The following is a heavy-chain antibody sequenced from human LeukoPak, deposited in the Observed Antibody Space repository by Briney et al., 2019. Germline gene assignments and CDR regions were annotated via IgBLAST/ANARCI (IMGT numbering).Heavy chain of an antibody. CDR2: ISSSGSTI. CDR3: ARDVQSGELLYYYVYYYGMDV. Sequence: PGGSLRLSCAASGFTFSDYYMSWIRQAPGKGLEWVSYISSSGSTIYYADSVKGRFTISRDNAKNSLYLQMNSLRAEDTAVYYCARDVQSGELLYYYVYYYGMDVWGQGTTVTVSS. CDR1: GFTFSDYY. V-gene: IGHV3-11*04. D-gene: IGHD2-2*02. J-gene: IGHJ6*02.